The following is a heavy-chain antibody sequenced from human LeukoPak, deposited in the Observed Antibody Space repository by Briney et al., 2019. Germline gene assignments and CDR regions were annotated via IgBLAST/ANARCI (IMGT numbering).Heavy chain of an antibody. Sequence: ASVKVSCKESGYTLTSYGISWVRQAPGQGLEWMGWISAYNGNTNYAQKLQGRVTMTTDTSTSTAYMELRSLRSDDTAVYYCARDPTSYYDYVWGSYPFFDYWGQGTLVTVSS. V-gene: IGHV1-18*01. J-gene: IGHJ4*02. D-gene: IGHD3-16*02. CDR3: ARDPTSYYDYVWGSYPFFDY. CDR2: ISAYNGNT. CDR1: GYTLTSYG.